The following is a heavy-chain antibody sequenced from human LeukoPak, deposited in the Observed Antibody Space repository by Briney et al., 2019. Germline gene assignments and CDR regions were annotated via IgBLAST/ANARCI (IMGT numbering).Heavy chain of an antibody. V-gene: IGHV3-7*01. D-gene: IGHD1-26*01. CDR1: GFTFSSHG. CDR3: ARGGRYFYN. CDR2: IKQDGSEK. J-gene: IGHJ4*02. Sequence: GGSLRLSCAASGFTFSSHGINWVRQAPGKGLEWVANIKQDGSEKYYVDSVKGRFTVSRDNAKNSLYLQMNSLRAEDTAVYYCARGGRYFYNWGQGTLVTVSS.